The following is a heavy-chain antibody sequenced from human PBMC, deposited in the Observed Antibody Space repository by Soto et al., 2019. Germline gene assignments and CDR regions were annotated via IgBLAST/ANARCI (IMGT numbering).Heavy chain of an antibody. Sequence: GGSLRLSCAASGFTFSSYAMHWVRQAPGKGLKYVSAISSNGGSTYYANSVKGRFTISRDNSKNTLYLQMGSLRAEDMAVYYCARDLIGYYDFWSGPDYWGQGTLVTVSS. J-gene: IGHJ4*02. CDR1: GFTFSSYA. D-gene: IGHD3-3*01. CDR2: ISSNGGST. V-gene: IGHV3-64*01. CDR3: ARDLIGYYDFWSGPDY.